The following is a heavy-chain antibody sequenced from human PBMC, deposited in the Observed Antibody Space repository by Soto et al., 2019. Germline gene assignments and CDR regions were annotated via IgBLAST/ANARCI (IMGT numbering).Heavy chain of an antibody. Sequence: QVQLVQSGDEVKKPGASVKGSCKASGYIFVNYGIAWVRQAPGQGLEWMGWISPYTGNTHSASKVQGRLTMTTDTSTSTAHMDLGSLTSDDTAVYYCVMVDNYVTPTPQDVWGQGTTVTVSS. J-gene: IGHJ6*02. CDR3: VMVDNYVTPTPQDV. CDR2: ISPYTGNT. CDR1: GYIFVNYG. D-gene: IGHD3-16*01. V-gene: IGHV1-18*01.